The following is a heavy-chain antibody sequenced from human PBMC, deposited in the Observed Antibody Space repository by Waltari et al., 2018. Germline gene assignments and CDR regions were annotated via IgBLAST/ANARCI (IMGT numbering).Heavy chain of an antibody. CDR3: ARGYYDCWSGYSGGMDV. D-gene: IGHD3-3*01. Sequence: QVQLQQWGAGLLKPSETLSLTCAVYGGSFSGYYWSWIRQPPGKGLEWIGEINHSGSTNYNPSLKSRVTISVDTSKNQFSLKLSSVTAADTAVYYCARGYYDCWSGYSGGMDVWGQGTTVTVSS. V-gene: IGHV4-34*01. CDR2: INHSGST. CDR1: GGSFSGYY. J-gene: IGHJ6*02.